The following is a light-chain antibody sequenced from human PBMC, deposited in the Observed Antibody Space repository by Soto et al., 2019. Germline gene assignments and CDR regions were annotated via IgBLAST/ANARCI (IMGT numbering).Light chain of an antibody. CDR2: EVN. CDR1: SSDVGGYNY. CDR3: SSYGGSYTYV. V-gene: IGLV2-8*01. J-gene: IGLJ1*01. Sequence: QSALTQPPSASGSPGQSVTISCTGTSSDVGGYNYVSWYQQYPGRAPKLMTYEVNKRPSGVPDRFSGSKSGNTASLPVSGLPAEDEADYYCSSYGGSYTYVFGTGTKLTVL.